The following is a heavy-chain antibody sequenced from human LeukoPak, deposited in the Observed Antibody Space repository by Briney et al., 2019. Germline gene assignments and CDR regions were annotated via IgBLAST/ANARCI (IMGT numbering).Heavy chain of an antibody. CDR3: GGSSGYHPDPYYFDY. CDR1: GGSISSYY. D-gene: IGHD3-22*01. CDR2: IYYSGST. V-gene: IGHV4-59*08. J-gene: IGHJ4*02. Sequence: SETLSLTCTVPGGSISSYYWSWIRQPPGKGLEWIGYIYYSGSTNYNPSLKSRVTISVDTSKNQFSLKLSSVTAADTAVYYCGGSSGYHPDPYYFDYWGQGTLVTVSS.